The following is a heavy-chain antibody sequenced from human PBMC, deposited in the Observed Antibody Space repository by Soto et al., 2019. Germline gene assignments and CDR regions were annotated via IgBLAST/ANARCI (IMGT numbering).Heavy chain of an antibody. CDR3: ARVCWREKYGLDV. CDR2: ITFSGNTV. V-gene: IGHV3-11*01. CDR1: GFTFSDSY. Sequence: GGSLRLSGEASGFTFSDSYMSWIRQAPGKGLVWFSYITFSGNTVYYPDSLTGRFTISRDNAKNSLYLQRIRLRAEDTAVYYCARVCWREKYGLDVWGQGTTVTVSS. J-gene: IGHJ6*02.